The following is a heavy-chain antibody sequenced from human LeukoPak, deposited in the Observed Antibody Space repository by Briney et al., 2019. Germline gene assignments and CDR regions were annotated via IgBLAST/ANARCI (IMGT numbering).Heavy chain of an antibody. V-gene: IGHV4-34*01. CDR1: GGSFSGYY. J-gene: IGHJ6*02. CDR3: AGGYHYYYYGMDV. CDR2: INHSGST. Sequence: PSETLSLTCAVYGGSFSGYYWSWIRQPPGKGLEWIGEINHSGSTNYNPSLKSRVTISVDTSKNQFSLKLSSVTAADTAVYYCAGGYHYYYYGMDVWGQGTTVTVSS. D-gene: IGHD2-2*01.